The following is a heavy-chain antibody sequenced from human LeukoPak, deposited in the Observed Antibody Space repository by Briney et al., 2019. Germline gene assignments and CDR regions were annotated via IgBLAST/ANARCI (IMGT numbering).Heavy chain of an antibody. CDR3: ARHDGSGWYYAFDV. Sequence: SETLSLTCTVSGVSISSYYWSWIRQPPGKGLRGFGYIYYSGSTNYNPSLKSRVTISLDTSKNQFSLKLSSVTAADTAVYCCARHDGSGWYYAFDVWGQGTMVTVS. J-gene: IGHJ3*01. CDR1: GVSISSYY. CDR2: IYYSGST. D-gene: IGHD6-13*01. V-gene: IGHV4-59*08.